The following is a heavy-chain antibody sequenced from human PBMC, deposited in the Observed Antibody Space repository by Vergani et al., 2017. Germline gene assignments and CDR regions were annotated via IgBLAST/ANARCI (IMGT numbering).Heavy chain of an antibody. J-gene: IGHJ5*02. Sequence: QLQLQESGPGLVKPSETLSLTCTVSGGSITYGAFYWGWIRQSPGKGLEWSGSIDYSENKFYNPSLESRVTLSIDTTKNQFSLKLKSVTAADTAVYYCARGFRDEGMIYGGTVENWFDPWGQGTLVTVSS. CDR2: IDYSENK. D-gene: IGHD3-22*01. CDR3: ARGFRDEGMIYGGTVENWFDP. CDR1: GGSITYGAFY. V-gene: IGHV4-39*01.